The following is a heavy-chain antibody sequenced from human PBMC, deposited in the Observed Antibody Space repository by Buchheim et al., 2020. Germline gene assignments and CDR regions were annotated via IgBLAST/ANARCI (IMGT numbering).Heavy chain of an antibody. CDR3: ARSELGGGSGFDS. D-gene: IGHD2-15*01. V-gene: IGHV4-30-2*01. CDR2: IYHTGTT. J-gene: IGHJ4*02. CDR1: GGSILSGGHS. Sequence: QVRLQESGSGLVKPSQTLSLTCTVSGGSILSGGHSWSWIRQPPGKGLEWIGYIYHTGTTSYNLSLKSRVTMSVDKSNNQFSLQLTSVTAADTAVYYCARSELGGGSGFDSWGQGTL.